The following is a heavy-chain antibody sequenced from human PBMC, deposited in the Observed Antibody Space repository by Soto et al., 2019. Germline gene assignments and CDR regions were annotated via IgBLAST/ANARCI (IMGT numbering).Heavy chain of an antibody. CDR1: DDSFRGADYY. Sequence: SETLSLTCTVSDDSFRGADYYWSWIRQPLGKGPEWIGYTYYNGDTKYNPALKSRVTMSVDTSKNQFSLRLSSVTAADTAVYFCARGSGYIDGWRTFDFWGRGILVTVSS. J-gene: IGHJ4*02. CDR2: TYYNGDT. CDR3: ARGSGYIDGWRTFDF. D-gene: IGHD6-19*01. V-gene: IGHV4-61*08.